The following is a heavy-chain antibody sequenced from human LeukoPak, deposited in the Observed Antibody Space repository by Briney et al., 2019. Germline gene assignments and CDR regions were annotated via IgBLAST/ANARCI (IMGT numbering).Heavy chain of an antibody. CDR2: ISSSSSTI. CDR1: GFTFSSYS. D-gene: IGHD2-2*02. J-gene: IGHJ5*02. V-gene: IGHV3-48*04. CDR3: ARSRVVVPAAIRGWFDP. Sequence: PGGSLRLSCAASGFTFSSYSMNWVRQAPGKGLEWVSYISSSSSTIYYADSVKGRFTISRDNAKNSLYLQMNSLRAEDTAVYYCARSRVVVPAAIRGWFDPWGQGTLVTVSS.